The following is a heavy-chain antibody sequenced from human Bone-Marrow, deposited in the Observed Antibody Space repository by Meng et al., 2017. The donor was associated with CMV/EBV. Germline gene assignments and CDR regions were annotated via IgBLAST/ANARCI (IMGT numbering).Heavy chain of an antibody. V-gene: IGHV1-18*01. D-gene: IGHD2-2*01. CDR1: GYTFISYG. Sequence: ASVKVSCKASGYTFISYGISWVRQAPGQGLEWMGWISAYNDNTNYAQKLQGRVTMTRDTSTSTVYMELSSLRSEDTAVYYCARDRCSSTSCLMGYYYGMDVWGQGTTVTVSS. J-gene: IGHJ6*02. CDR3: ARDRCSSTSCLMGYYYGMDV. CDR2: ISAYNDNT.